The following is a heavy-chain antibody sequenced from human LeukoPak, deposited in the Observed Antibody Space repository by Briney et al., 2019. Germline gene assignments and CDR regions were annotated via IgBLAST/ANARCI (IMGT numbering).Heavy chain of an antibody. D-gene: IGHD2-2*02. V-gene: IGHV1-18*01. CDR2: ISAYNGKT. CDR3: ARDFPDIVVVPAAISLYYYYMDV. CDR1: GYTFTSYG. J-gene: IGHJ6*03. Sequence: GASVKVSCKASGYTFTSYGISWVRQAPGQGLEWMGWISAYNGKTNYAQKLQGRVTITTDTSTSTAYMALRSLRSDDTAVYYCARDFPDIVVVPAAISLYYYYMDVWGKGTTVTVSS.